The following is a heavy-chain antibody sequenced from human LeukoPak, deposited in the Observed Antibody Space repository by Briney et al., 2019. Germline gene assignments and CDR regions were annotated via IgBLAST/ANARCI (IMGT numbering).Heavy chain of an antibody. J-gene: IGHJ4*02. D-gene: IGHD3-22*01. CDR3: ARGGYYDSSGYYSPIDY. CDR1: GFTFSSYA. CDR2: ISYDGSNK. V-gene: IGHV3-30-3*01. Sequence: GGSLRLSCAASGFTFSSYAMHWVRQAPGKGLEWVAVISYDGSNKYYADSVKGRFTISRDNSKNTLYLQMNSLRAEDTAVYYCARGGYYDSSGYYSPIDYWGQGTLVTVSS.